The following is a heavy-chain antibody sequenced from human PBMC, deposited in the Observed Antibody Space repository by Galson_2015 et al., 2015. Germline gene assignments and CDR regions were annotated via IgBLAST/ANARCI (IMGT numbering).Heavy chain of an antibody. Sequence: SLRLSCAASGFTFSSYPMNWVRQAPGKGLEWVSAIARGGGVTSYADFVKGRFTISRDNSKNTLFLQMNSLSPEDTAIFYCAKGDTTAWPYCFDSWGQGTLVTVSS. J-gene: IGHJ4*02. D-gene: IGHD2/OR15-2a*01. CDR1: GFTFSSYP. CDR2: IARGGGVT. V-gene: IGHV3-23*01. CDR3: AKGDTTAWPYCFDS.